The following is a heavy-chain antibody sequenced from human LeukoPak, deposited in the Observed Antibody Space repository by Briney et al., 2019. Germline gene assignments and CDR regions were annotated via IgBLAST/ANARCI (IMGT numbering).Heavy chain of an antibody. J-gene: IGHJ4*02. CDR1: GFTFSSYW. CDR3: ARTQGNSTRCSHYFDY. CDR2: IKQDGSDK. Sequence: PGGPLRLSCAASGFTFSSYWMSWVRQAPGKGLEWVANIKQDGSDKYYVDSVKGRLTISRDNSKNSLYLQMNSLRAEDTAVYYRARTQGNSTRCSHYFDYWGQGTLVTVSS. V-gene: IGHV3-7*05. D-gene: IGHD2-2*01.